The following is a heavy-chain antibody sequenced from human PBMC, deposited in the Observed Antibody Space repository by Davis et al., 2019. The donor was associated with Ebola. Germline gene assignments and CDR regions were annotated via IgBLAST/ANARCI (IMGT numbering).Heavy chain of an antibody. CDR2: IKSDGSSI. CDR1: GFTFSDYW. Sequence: HTGGSLRLSCAASGFTFSDYWMHWVRQAAGKGLVWVSRIKSDGSSISYADSVKGRFTISRDNAKNSLYLQMNSLRAEDTAVYYCARASNLVGYCSGGSCYGASYDYWGQGTLVTVSS. V-gene: IGHV3-74*01. CDR3: ARASNLVGYCSGGSCYGASYDY. D-gene: IGHD2-15*01. J-gene: IGHJ4*02.